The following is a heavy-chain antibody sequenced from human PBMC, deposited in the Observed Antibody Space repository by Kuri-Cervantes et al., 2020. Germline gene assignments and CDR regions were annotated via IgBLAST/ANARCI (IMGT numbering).Heavy chain of an antibody. Sequence: LSLTCAASGFTFSNYGMHWVRQAPGKGLEWVAVIWYDGSNKYYADSVKGRFTISGDNAKNSLYLQMNSLRAEDTAVYYCASEGYYGSGIKGEFDYWGQGTLVTVSS. J-gene: IGHJ4*02. D-gene: IGHD3-10*01. CDR1: GFTFSNYG. CDR3: ASEGYYGSGIKGEFDY. CDR2: IWYDGSNK. V-gene: IGHV3-33*01.